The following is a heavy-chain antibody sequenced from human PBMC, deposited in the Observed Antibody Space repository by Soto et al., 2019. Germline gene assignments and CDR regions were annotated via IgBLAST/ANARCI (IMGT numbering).Heavy chain of an antibody. V-gene: IGHV1-18*01. Sequence: QVQLVQSGDEVRKPGSSVKVSCKASGYIFVNYGIAWVRQAPGQGLEWMGWISPYSGNTQYASKVQGRLTMTTDTSTSTAYMYLGSPTSDDTAVYYCAMVDNYVTPTPQDVWGQGTTVTVSS. CDR2: ISPYSGNT. D-gene: IGHD3-16*01. CDR3: AMVDNYVTPTPQDV. J-gene: IGHJ6*02. CDR1: GYIFVNYG.